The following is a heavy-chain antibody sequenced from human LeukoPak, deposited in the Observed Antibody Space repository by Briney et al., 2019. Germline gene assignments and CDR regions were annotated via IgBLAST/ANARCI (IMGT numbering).Heavy chain of an antibody. V-gene: IGHV4-39*07. CDR3: ASLVGATH. CDR2: ISYRGNT. D-gene: IGHD1-26*01. Sequence: SETLSLTCTVSGDSFSSSGFYWAWIRQSPEKGLEWIGSISYRGNTWYNPSLKSRLTVSVDTSKKQLSLNLRSMTAADTAVYYCASLVGATHWGQGTLVTVSS. CDR1: GDSFSSSGFY. J-gene: IGHJ4*02.